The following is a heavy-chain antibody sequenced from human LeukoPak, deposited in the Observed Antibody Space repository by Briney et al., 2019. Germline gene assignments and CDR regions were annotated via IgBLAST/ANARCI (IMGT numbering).Heavy chain of an antibody. V-gene: IGHV3-74*01. CDR3: VRGGESTWS. J-gene: IGHJ5*02. D-gene: IGHD2-15*01. Sequence: SGGSLRLSCAAPGFTLNGYWMHWVRQAPGKGLVWVSRINSDGSTTSYADSVKGRFAISRDNSKNTLYLQMNSLRAEDTAVYYCVRGGESTWSWGQGTLVTVSS. CDR2: INSDGSTT. CDR1: GFTLNGYW.